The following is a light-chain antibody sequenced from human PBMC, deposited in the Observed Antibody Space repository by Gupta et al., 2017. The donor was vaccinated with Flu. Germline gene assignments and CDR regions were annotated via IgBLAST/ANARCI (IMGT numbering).Light chain of an antibody. CDR3: QAWDSRNYV. Sequence: SYELTQPLSVSVPPGQTASITCCGDKLGDKCASWYQQKPGQSPKLVILQDIKRPSGSPERFSGSSSGNTATLTTGGTQSMDEGDYYCQAWDSRNYVFGTGTKVTV. CDR1: KLGDKC. CDR2: QDI. J-gene: IGLJ1*01. V-gene: IGLV3-1*01.